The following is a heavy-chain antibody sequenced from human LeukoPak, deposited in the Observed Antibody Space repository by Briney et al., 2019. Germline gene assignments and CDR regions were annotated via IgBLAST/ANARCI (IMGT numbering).Heavy chain of an antibody. CDR1: GGTFSSYA. CDR2: IIPIFGTA. J-gene: IGHJ4*02. D-gene: IGHD5-18*01. Sequence: ASVKVSCKAPGGTFSSYAISWVRQAPGQGLEWMGGIIPIFGTANYAQKFQGRVTITADESTSTAYMELSSLRSEDTAVYYRARSGYSYGYLYRLPFDYWGQGTLVTVSS. V-gene: IGHV1-69*01. CDR3: ARSGYSYGYLYRLPFDY.